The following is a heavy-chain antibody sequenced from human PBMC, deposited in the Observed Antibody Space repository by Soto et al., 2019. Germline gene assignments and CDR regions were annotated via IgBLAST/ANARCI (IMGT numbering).Heavy chain of an antibody. CDR3: ARGGSGYYYENYFDY. J-gene: IGHJ4*02. CDR1: GGSFSGYY. CDR2: INHSGST. D-gene: IGHD3-22*01. Sequence: SETLSLTCAVYGGSFSGYYWSWIRQPRGKGLEWIGEINHSGSTNYNPSLKSRVTISVDTSKNQFSLKLSSVTAADTAVYYCARGGSGYYYENYFDYWGQGTLVTVSS. V-gene: IGHV4-34*01.